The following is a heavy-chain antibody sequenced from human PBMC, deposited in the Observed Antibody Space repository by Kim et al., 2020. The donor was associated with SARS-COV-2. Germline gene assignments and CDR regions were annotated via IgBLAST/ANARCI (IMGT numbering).Heavy chain of an antibody. J-gene: IGHJ4*01. V-gene: IGHV3-23*01. CDR3: AKHFGGRCSFFDY. CDR2: ISRDGGRT. CDR1: GFSFNSYA. D-gene: IGHD2-15*01. Sequence: GGSLRLSCAASGFSFNSYAMSWVRRAPGKGLEWVSAISRDGGRTYYVDSVKGRFTISRDSSKKTLYLQMNSLRAEDTAVYYCAKHFGGRCSFFDY.